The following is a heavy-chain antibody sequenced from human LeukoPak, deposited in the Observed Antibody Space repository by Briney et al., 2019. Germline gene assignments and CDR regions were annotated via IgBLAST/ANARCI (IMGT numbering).Heavy chain of an antibody. CDR2: IRYDGRDK. V-gene: IGHV3-30*02. CDR1: GFSFRSYG. J-gene: IGHJ6*03. D-gene: IGHD2-8*01. CDR3: ARDTAWYTAQYYIDV. Sequence: PGGSLRLSCAASGFSFRSYGMQWVRQAPGKGPEWVAFIRYDGRDKYYAGSVKGRFTVTRDISKDTLYLQMSSLRTEDTALYYCARDTAWYTAQYYIDVWGQGTTVSVSS.